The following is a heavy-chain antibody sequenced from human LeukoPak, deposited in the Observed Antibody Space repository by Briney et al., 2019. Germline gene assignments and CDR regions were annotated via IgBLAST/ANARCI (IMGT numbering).Heavy chain of an antibody. D-gene: IGHD5-18*01. CDR1: GYTFTSYA. V-gene: IGHV7-4-1*02. CDR3: ARNSYGYYYYYYMDV. Sequence: ASVKVSCKASGYTFTSYAMNWVRQAPGQGLEWMGWINTNTGNPTYAQGFTGRFVFSLDTSVSTAYLQISSLKAEDTAVYYCARNSYGYYYYYYMDVWGKGTTVTVSS. CDR2: INTNTGNP. J-gene: IGHJ6*03.